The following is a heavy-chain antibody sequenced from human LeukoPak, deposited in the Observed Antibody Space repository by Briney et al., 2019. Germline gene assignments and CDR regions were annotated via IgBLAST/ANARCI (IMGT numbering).Heavy chain of an antibody. D-gene: IGHD6-19*01. CDR3: ARLKDSSGWHVYYFDY. V-gene: IGHV4-61*01. Sequence: PSETLSLTCTVSGGSVNSGSHYWSWIRQPPGKGLEWIGHIYYSGSTNYNPSLTSRVTISLDTSKNQFSLRLTSVTAADTSVYYCARLKDSSGWHVYYFDYWGQGTLVTVSS. CDR1: GGSVNSGSHY. J-gene: IGHJ4*02. CDR2: IYYSGST.